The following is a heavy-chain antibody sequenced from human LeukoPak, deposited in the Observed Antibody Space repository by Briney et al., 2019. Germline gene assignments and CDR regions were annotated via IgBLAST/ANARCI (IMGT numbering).Heavy chain of an antibody. D-gene: IGHD1-7*01. J-gene: IGHJ4*02. CDR3: VREGGGTTRYDC. CDR2: ISPDGRNN. V-gene: IGHV3-74*01. CDR1: GFTLSDYW. Sequence: PGGSLRLSCAASGFTLSDYWMNWVRQAPGEGPGWVSHISPDGRNNAYASAVKGRFTISRDTAKNTLYLQMNSLRAGDTAVYYCVREGGGTTRYDCCGQGTLVTVSS.